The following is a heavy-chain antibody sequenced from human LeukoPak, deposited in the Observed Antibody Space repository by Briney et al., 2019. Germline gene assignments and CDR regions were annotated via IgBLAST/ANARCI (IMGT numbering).Heavy chain of an antibody. V-gene: IGHV4-31*03. CDR1: GATITSGSSY. D-gene: IGHD6-19*01. CDR3: ASLAVAGLSEGY. Sequence: SQTLSLTCSVSGATITSGSSYWSWIRQHPGTGLEWIGYISYSGTTYYTPSLKSRMTISIDTSENQFSLKLSSVTAADTAVYYCASLAVAGLSEGYWGQGTLVIVSS. CDR2: ISYSGTT. J-gene: IGHJ4*02.